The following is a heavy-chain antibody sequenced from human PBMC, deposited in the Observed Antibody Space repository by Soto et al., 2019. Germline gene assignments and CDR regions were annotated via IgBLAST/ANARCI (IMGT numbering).Heavy chain of an antibody. Sequence: EVQLLESGGGLVQPGGSLRLSCAASGFTFSSYAMSWVRQAPGKGLEWVSAISGSGGSTYYADSVKGRFTISRDNSKNTLYLQMNSLRAEDTAVYYCAKGRLYSSSSPVEFDPWGQGTLVTVSS. V-gene: IGHV3-23*01. CDR1: GFTFSSYA. D-gene: IGHD6-13*01. J-gene: IGHJ5*02. CDR2: ISGSGGST. CDR3: AKGRLYSSSSPVEFDP.